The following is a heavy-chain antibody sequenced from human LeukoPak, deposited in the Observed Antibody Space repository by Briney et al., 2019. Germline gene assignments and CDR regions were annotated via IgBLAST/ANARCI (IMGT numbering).Heavy chain of an antibody. CDR3: AKTPLGTCIGARCYPFDY. CDR2: ITGNTGNT. V-gene: IGHV3-23*01. J-gene: IGHJ4*02. CDR1: GFTFSIYA. D-gene: IGHD2-15*01. Sequence: GGSLRLSCAASGFTFSIYAMSWVRQAPGKAMEWVAGITGNTGNTYHADSVKGRFTISRDNSKDTLYLQMNSLKAEDTAIYYCAKTPLGTCIGARCYPFDYWGQGTLVTVSS.